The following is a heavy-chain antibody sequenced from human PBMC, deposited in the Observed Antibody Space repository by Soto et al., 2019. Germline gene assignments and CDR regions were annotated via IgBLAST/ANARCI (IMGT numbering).Heavy chain of an antibody. J-gene: IGHJ4*02. CDR3: AGHDWNGLDY. D-gene: IGHD1-1*01. Sequence: QMQLQESGPGLVKPSETLSLTCTVSGGSISRNSYYWGWIRQPPGKGLEWIGSIYYSGSHYYNQSLGSRVTISDDTSKTRCSLKLSSVTAAATALYYAAGHDWNGLDYWGQGTLVTVSS. V-gene: IGHV4-39*01. CDR1: GGSISRNSYY. CDR2: IYYSGSH.